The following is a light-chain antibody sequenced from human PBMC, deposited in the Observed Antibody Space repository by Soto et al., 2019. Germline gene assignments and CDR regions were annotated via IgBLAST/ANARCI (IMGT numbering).Light chain of an antibody. CDR2: GNS. V-gene: IGLV1-40*01. CDR1: SSNIGAGYD. Sequence: QSVLTQPPSVSGAPGQRVTISCTGSSSNIGAGYDVHWYQQLPGTAPKLLIYGNSNRPSGVPDRFSGSKSGTSASLAITGLQADDEAYYYGQSYDSSLSGSRVFGNGTKLTVL. J-gene: IGLJ1*01. CDR3: QSYDSSLSGSRV.